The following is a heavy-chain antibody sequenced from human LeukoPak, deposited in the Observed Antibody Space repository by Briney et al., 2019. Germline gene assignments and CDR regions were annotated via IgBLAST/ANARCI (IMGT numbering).Heavy chain of an antibody. CDR2: ISGSGGST. Sequence: GGSLRLSCAASGFTFSSYAMSWVRQAPGKGLEWVSAISGSGGSTYYADSVKGRFTISRENSKNTLYLQMNSLRAEDTAVYYWGEDRSGSYSDTFDYWGQGTLVTVSS. V-gene: IGHV3-23*01. CDR1: GFTFSSYA. D-gene: IGHD1-26*01. CDR3: GEDRSGSYSDTFDY. J-gene: IGHJ4*02.